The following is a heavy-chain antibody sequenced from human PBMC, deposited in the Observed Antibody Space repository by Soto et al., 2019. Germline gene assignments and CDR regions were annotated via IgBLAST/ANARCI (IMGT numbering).Heavy chain of an antibody. J-gene: IGHJ6*02. V-gene: IGHV3-30-3*01. CDR1: GFTFSSYS. Sequence: HPGGSLRLSCAASGFTFSSYSLHWVRQAPGKGLEWVAVISYDGSNKYYADSVKGRFTISRDNSKNTLYLQMNSLRAEDTAVYYYARSMIVVVMKRPGAMDVWGQGTTVTVSS. CDR2: ISYDGSNK. D-gene: IGHD3-22*01. CDR3: ARSMIVVVMKRPGAMDV.